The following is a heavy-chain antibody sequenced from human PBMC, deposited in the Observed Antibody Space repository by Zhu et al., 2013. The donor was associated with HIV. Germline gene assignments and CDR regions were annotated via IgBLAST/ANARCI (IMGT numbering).Heavy chain of an antibody. CDR3: ARVQWRSGTNSDFDS. Sequence: VQLVQSGPEVKKPGASVKVSCKASGYTFTNYGIAWVRQAPGQRLEWLGWINTKKGNTNYAHNFQGRITMTTDTVTNTAYMELRSLRSDDTAVYYCARVQWRSGTNSDFDSWGQGTLITVSS. CDR2: INTKKGNT. D-gene: IGHD6-19*01. J-gene: IGHJ4*02. V-gene: IGHV1-18*01. CDR1: GYTFTNYG.